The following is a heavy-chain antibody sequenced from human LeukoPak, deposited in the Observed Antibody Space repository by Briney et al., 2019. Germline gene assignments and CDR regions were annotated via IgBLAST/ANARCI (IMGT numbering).Heavy chain of an antibody. Sequence: GESLKISCKGSGYSFTSYWSGWVRQMAGKGLEWMGIIYPGDSDTRYSPSFQGQVSISADKSISTAYLQWSSLKASDTAMYYCARILHDYGDYLYGMDVWGQGTTVTVSS. J-gene: IGHJ6*02. V-gene: IGHV5-51*01. D-gene: IGHD4-17*01. CDR3: ARILHDYGDYLYGMDV. CDR2: IYPGDSDT. CDR1: GYSFTSYW.